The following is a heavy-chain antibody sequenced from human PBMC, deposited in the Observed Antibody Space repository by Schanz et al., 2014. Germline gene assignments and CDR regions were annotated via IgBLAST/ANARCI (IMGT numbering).Heavy chain of an antibody. CDR1: GFGFSSYS. CDR2: ISGSSRTI. D-gene: IGHD3-10*01. Sequence: EVQLLESGGGVVQPGRSLRLSCAASGFGFSSYSMNWVRQAPGKGLEWVSYISGSSRTIYYADSMKGRFTVSRDNAENALYLQMNSLRAEDTAVYYCAKQHIVRGVIYLNWFDSWGQGTLVTVSS. CDR3: AKQHIVRGVIYLNWFDS. J-gene: IGHJ5*01. V-gene: IGHV3-48*01.